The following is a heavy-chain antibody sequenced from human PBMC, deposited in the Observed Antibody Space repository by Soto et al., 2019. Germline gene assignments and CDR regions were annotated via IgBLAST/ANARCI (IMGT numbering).Heavy chain of an antibody. CDR1: GFTFDDYA. Sequence: GGSLRLSCAASGFTFDDYAMHWVRQAPGKGLEWVSGISWNSGSIGYADSVKGRFTISRDNAKNSLYLQMNSLRAEDTALYYCAKALSIAARPLPYGMDVWGQGTTVTVSS. CDR2: ISWNSGSI. V-gene: IGHV3-9*01. CDR3: AKALSIAARPLPYGMDV. D-gene: IGHD6-6*01. J-gene: IGHJ6*02.